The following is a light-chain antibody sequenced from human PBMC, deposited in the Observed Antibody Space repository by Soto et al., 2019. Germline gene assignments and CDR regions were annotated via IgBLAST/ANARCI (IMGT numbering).Light chain of an antibody. CDR3: QQANSFPIT. CDR1: QTISSW. V-gene: IGKV1-5*03. CDR2: KAS. Sequence: DIQMPQSPSTMSGSVGDSFTITGRASQTISSWLAWYQQKPGKAHKLLIYKASTLKSGVPSRFSGSGSGTDFTLTISSLQPEDFATYYCQQANSFPITFGQGTRLEIK. J-gene: IGKJ5*01.